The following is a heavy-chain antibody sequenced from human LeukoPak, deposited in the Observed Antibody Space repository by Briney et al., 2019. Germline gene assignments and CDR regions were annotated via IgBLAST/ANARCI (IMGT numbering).Heavy chain of an antibody. D-gene: IGHD1-26*01. Sequence: ASVKVSCKASGGTFSSYAISWVRQAPGQGLEWMGRIIPILGIANYAQKFRGRVTITADKSTSTAYMELSSLRSEDTAVYYCARDPAISGSYSGDYWGQGTLVTVSS. CDR1: GGTFSSYA. CDR2: IIPILGIA. CDR3: ARDPAISGSYSGDY. J-gene: IGHJ4*02. V-gene: IGHV1-69*04.